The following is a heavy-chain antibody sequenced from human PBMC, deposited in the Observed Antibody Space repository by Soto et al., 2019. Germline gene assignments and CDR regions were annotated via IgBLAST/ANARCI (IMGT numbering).Heavy chain of an antibody. CDR1: GFTFDDYG. CDR3: AREYRSSSHDAFDI. Sequence: EVQLVESGGGVVRPGGSLRLSCAASGFTFDDYGMSWVRQAPGKGLEWVSGINWNGGSTGYADSVKGRFTISRDNAKNSLYLQMHRLRAEDTALYHCAREYRSSSHDAFDIWGQGTMVTVSS. V-gene: IGHV3-20*01. J-gene: IGHJ3*02. D-gene: IGHD6-6*01. CDR2: INWNGGST.